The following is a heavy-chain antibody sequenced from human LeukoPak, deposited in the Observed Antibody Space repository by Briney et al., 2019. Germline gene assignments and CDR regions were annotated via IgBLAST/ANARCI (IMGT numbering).Heavy chain of an antibody. J-gene: IGHJ6*03. CDR3: ARDPGITMVRGIIPYYYYYMDV. Sequence: GGSLRLSCAASGFTFSDYHSNWVRQAPGKGLEWVSYISGSGNTIYYEDSVRGRFTISRDNAKNSLYLQMNSLRAEDTAVYFCARDPGITMVRGIIPYYYYYMDVWGTGTTVTVSS. V-gene: IGHV3-11*04. D-gene: IGHD3-10*01. CDR2: ISGSGNTI. CDR1: GFTFSDYH.